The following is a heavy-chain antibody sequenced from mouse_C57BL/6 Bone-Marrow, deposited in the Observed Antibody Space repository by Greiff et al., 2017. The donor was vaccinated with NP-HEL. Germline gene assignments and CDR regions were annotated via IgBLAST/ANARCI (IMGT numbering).Heavy chain of an antibody. D-gene: IGHD2-4*01. CDR1: GFSFNTYA. Sequence: EVKLMESGGGLVQPKGSLKLSCAASGFSFNTYAMNWVRQAPGKGLEWVARIRRKSNNYATYYADSVQDRFTISRADSASMLYLKMSKLKTEDTAMYYCVRRYYDGARIPPIEAMDYWGQGTSVTVSS. J-gene: IGHJ4*01. CDR2: IRRKSNNYAT. CDR3: VRRYYDGARIPPIEAMDY. V-gene: IGHV10-1*01.